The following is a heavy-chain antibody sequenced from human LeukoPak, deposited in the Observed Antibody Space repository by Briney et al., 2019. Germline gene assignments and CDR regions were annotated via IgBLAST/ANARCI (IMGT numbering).Heavy chain of an antibody. CDR3: ERWVTTGPYYCYMDV. J-gene: IGHJ6*03. CDR2: ISAYNGNT. D-gene: IGHD4-17*01. V-gene: IGHV1-18*01. CDR1: GYTFTSYG. Sequence: ASVKVTFKSSGYTFTSYGISWVRQPPGQGLAWMGFISAYNGNTNYAQKLQGRVTMTTDTSTSTAYMELRSLRSDDTAVYYCERWVTTGPYYCYMDVWGKGTTVTVPS.